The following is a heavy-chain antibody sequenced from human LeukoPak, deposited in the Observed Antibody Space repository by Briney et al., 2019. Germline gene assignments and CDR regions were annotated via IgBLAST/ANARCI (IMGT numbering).Heavy chain of an antibody. CDR3: ARDLRISSSPWDDAFDI. D-gene: IGHD6-6*01. V-gene: IGHV3-21*01. CDR1: GFSFSSYN. J-gene: IGHJ3*02. Sequence: GGSLRLSCEASGFSFSSYNMDWVRQTPGKGLEWISSITTSSTYTFYADSVKGRFTISRDNAKNSLYLQMNSLRAEDTAVYYCARDLRISSSPWDDAFDIWGQGTMVTVSS. CDR2: ITTSSTYT.